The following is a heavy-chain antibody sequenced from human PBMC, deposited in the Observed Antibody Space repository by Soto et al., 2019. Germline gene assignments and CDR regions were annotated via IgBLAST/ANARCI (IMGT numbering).Heavy chain of an antibody. CDR2: ISSSSSYI. CDR1: VFTFSSYS. J-gene: IGHJ6*02. Sequence: VGSLRLSCAASVFTFSSYSMNWVRHAPGKWLEWVSSISSSSSYIYYADSVKGRFTISRDNAKNSLYLQMNSLRDEDTAVYYCARDDTDFWSGYSTGYYYGMDVWGQGTTVTVSS. D-gene: IGHD3-3*01. CDR3: ARDDTDFWSGYSTGYYYGMDV. V-gene: IGHV3-21*01.